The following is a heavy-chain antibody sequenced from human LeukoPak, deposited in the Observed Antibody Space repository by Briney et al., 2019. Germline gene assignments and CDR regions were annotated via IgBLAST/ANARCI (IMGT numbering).Heavy chain of an antibody. CDR2: TYYRSKWYN. V-gene: IGHV6-1*01. J-gene: IGHJ4*02. CDR1: GDSFSSNSAA. D-gene: IGHD6-19*01. Sequence: SQTLSLTCTISGDSFSSNSAAWNGIRQSPSRGLEWLGRTYYRSKWYNDYAVSVKSRITINADTSKNQFSLQLNSVTPEDTAVYQCATGSSGWYFFDYWGQGTLVTVSS. CDR3: ATGSSGWYFFDY.